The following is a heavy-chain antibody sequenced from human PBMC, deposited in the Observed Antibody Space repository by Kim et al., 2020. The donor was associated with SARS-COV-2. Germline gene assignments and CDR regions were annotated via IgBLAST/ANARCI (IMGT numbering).Heavy chain of an antibody. CDR1: GGSFSGYY. V-gene: IGHV4-34*01. CDR3: ARRVIWGLRTRDAFDI. J-gene: IGHJ3*02. Sequence: SETLSLTCAVYGGSFSGYYWSWIRQPPGKGLEWIGEINHSGSTNYNPSLKSRVTISVDTSKNQFSLKLSSVTAADTAVYYCARRVIWGLRTRDAFDIWGQGTMVTVSS. D-gene: IGHD3-16*02. CDR2: INHSGST.